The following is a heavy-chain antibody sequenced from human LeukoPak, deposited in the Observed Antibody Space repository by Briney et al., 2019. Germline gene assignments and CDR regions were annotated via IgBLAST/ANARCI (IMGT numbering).Heavy chain of an antibody. J-gene: IGHJ5*02. CDR2: INPNSGGT. CDR1: GYTFTGYY. V-gene: IGHV1-2*02. CDR3: ARETGCSGYDRWFDP. Sequence: GASVKVSCKASGYTFTGYYMHWVRQAPGQGLEWMGWINPNSGGTNYAQKFQGRVTMTRDTSISTAYMELSRLRSDDTAVYYCARETGCSGYDRWFDPWGQGTLVTVSS. D-gene: IGHD5-12*01.